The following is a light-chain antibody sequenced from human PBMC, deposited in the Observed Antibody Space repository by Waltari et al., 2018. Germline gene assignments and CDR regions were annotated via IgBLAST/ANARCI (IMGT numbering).Light chain of an antibody. V-gene: IGLV1-47*01. CDR1: SSSVGSNF. Sequence: QSVLTQPPSASGTPGQEVTISCSGTSSSVGSNFVFWYQQLPGAAPKLLIFRSDRRPSGVPDRISGSKSGTSASLVITGLRSEDEADYYCAACDDSLSAYVFGTGTKVTVL. J-gene: IGLJ1*01. CDR2: RSD. CDR3: AACDDSLSAYV.